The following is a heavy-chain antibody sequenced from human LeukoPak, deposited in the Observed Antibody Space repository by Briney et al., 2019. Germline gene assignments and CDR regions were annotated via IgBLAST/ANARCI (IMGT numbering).Heavy chain of an antibody. D-gene: IGHD4-17*01. Sequence: GGSLRLSCAASGFTFSSYSMNWVRQAPGKGLEWVSYISSSSSTIYYADSVKGRFTISRDNAKNSLYLQMNSLRAEDTAVYYCARVLGGDYGDYATDYWGQGTLVTVSS. CDR3: ARVLGGDYGDYATDY. J-gene: IGHJ4*02. CDR1: GFTFSSYS. CDR2: ISSSSSTI. V-gene: IGHV3-48*04.